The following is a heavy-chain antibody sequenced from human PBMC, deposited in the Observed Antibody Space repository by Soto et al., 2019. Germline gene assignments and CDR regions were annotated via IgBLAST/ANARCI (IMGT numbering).Heavy chain of an antibody. V-gene: IGHV1-18*04. CDR3: ARYQCSSSSCYTFFFDY. Sequence: ASVKVSCKASGYTFISYGISWVRQAPGQGLEWMGWISAYNGDTNYAQKLQGRVTMTTDTSTSTAYMELRSLRSDDAAVYYCARYQCSSSSCYTFFFDYWGQGTLVTVSS. CDR2: ISAYNGDT. CDR1: GYTFISYG. D-gene: IGHD2-2*02. J-gene: IGHJ4*02.